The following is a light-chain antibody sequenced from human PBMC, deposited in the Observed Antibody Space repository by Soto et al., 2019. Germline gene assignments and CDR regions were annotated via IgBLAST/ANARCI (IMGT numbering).Light chain of an antibody. V-gene: IGLV1-47*01. CDR3: AAWDNSVSGWV. CDR2: RSN. CDR1: SSNIGSHS. Sequence: VLTQPPSASGTPGQRVTISCSGSSSNIGSHSVYWFQQLPGTAPKVLIYRSNQRPSGVPDRLSGSQSGTSASLAISGLRSEDEADYYCAAWDNSVSGWVFGGGTKLTVL. J-gene: IGLJ3*02.